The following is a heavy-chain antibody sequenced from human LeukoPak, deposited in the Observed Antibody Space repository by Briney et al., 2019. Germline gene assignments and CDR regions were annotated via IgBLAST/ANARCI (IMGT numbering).Heavy chain of an antibody. CDR3: ARDPVLRYFDWLSTNWFDP. CDR2: ISAYNGNT. CDR1: GYTFTSYG. Sequence: ASVKVSCKASGYTFTSYGISWVRQAPGQGFEWMGWISAYNGNTNYAQKLQGRVTMTTDTSTSTAYMELRSLRSDDTAVYYCARDPVLRYFDWLSTNWFDPWGQGTLVAVSS. J-gene: IGHJ5*02. D-gene: IGHD3-9*01. V-gene: IGHV1-18*04.